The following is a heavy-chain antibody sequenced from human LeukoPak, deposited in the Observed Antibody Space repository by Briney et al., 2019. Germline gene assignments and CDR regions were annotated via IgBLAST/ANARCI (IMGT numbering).Heavy chain of an antibody. CDR2: ISSSGSTI. CDR1: GFTFSDYY. Sequence: GGSLRLSCAASGFTFSDYYMSWIRQAPGKGLEWVSYISSSGSTIYYADSVKGRFTISRDNAKNSLYLQMNSLRAEDTAVYYCARPLIYYYDSSGYYGFWGQGTLVTVSS. J-gene: IGHJ4*02. D-gene: IGHD3-22*01. CDR3: ARPLIYYYDSSGYYGF. V-gene: IGHV3-11*01.